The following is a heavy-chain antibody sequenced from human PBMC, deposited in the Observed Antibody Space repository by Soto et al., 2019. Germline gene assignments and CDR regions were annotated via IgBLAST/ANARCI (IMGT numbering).Heavy chain of an antibody. CDR2: IIPIFGTA. CDR3: ARGNYYGSGSGKGYYYYGMDV. CDR1: GGTFSSYA. J-gene: IGHJ6*02. D-gene: IGHD3-10*01. Sequence: SVKVSGKASGGTFSSYAISWVRQAPGQGLEWMGGIIPIFGTANYAQKFQGRVTITADKSTSTAYMELSSLRSEDTAVYYCARGNYYGSGSGKGYYYYGMDVWGQGTTVTVSS. V-gene: IGHV1-69*06.